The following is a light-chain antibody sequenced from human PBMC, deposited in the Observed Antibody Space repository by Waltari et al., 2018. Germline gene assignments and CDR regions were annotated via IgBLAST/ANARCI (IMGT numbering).Light chain of an antibody. CDR2: LGT. J-gene: IGKJ1*01. V-gene: IGKV2-28*01. CDR3: MQARQTPWT. Sequence: DIVMTQSPLSLPVTPGEPASISCRSSQSLLHSNGYNYLDWYLQKPGQSPQLLIYLGTNRASWVPDRFSCSGSGTDYTLKISRVEAEDVGVYYCMQARQTPWTFGQGTKVEIK. CDR1: QSLLHSNGYNY.